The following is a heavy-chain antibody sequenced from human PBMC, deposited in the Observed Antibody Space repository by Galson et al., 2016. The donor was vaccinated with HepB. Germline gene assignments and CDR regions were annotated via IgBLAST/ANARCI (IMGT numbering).Heavy chain of an antibody. CDR3: AKGPKYYYDSSGYFEDY. D-gene: IGHD3-22*01. V-gene: IGHV3-30*18. J-gene: IGHJ4*02. CDR2: ISYAGANK. Sequence: SLRLSCAASGFTFSSYGMHWVRQAPGKGLEWVAVISYAGANKYYADSVKGRFTISRDNSKNTLYLQMNSLRAEDTAVYYCAKGPKYYYDSSGYFEDYWSQGTLVTVSS. CDR1: GFTFSSYG.